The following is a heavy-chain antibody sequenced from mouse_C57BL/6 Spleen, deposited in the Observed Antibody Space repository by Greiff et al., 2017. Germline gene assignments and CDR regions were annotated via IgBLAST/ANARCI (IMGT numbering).Heavy chain of an antibody. CDR3: RLYDGYSNFDY. CDR1: GYTFTDYN. Sequence: EVQLQQSGPELVKPGASVKIPCKASGYTFTDYNMDWVKQSHGKSLEWIGDINPNNGGNIYNQKFKGKATLTVDKSSSTAYMELRSRTSEDTAVFYCRLYDGYSNFDYWGQGTTLTVSS. J-gene: IGHJ2*01. D-gene: IGHD2-3*01. CDR2: INPNNGGN. V-gene: IGHV1-18*01.